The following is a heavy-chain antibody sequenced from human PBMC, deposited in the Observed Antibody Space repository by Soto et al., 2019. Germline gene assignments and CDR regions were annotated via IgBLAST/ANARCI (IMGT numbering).Heavy chain of an antibody. Sequence: ASVKVSCKASGYTFTSYGISWVRQAPGQGLEWMGWISAYNGNTNYEQKLKGRVTMTTDTSTSTAYKELRSLKSDDTAVYYCARSTIFRPYYFDYWGQGTLVTVSS. CDR3: ARSTIFRPYYFDY. CDR2: ISAYNGNT. CDR1: GYTFTSYG. V-gene: IGHV1-18*01. J-gene: IGHJ4*02. D-gene: IGHD3-9*01.